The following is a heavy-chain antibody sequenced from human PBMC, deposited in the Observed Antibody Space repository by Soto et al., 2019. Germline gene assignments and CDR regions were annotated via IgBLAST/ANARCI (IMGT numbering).Heavy chain of an antibody. D-gene: IGHD2-15*01. Sequence: EVQLVECGGGLVQPGGSLRLSCAASGFDFSNSWIHWVRQGPGKGLVWVSHINSEGSGTTYADSVKGRFTISRDNAKNTVYLQMNSLRAEDTAVYYCAKDTAYAMDVWGQGTTVTVSS. CDR1: GFDFSNSW. J-gene: IGHJ6*02. CDR2: INSEGSGT. CDR3: AKDTAYAMDV. V-gene: IGHV3-74*01.